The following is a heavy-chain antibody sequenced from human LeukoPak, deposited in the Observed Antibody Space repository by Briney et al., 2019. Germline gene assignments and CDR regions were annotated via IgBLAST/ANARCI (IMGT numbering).Heavy chain of an antibody. Sequence: GGSLRLSCAASGFTFSSYAMSWIRQAPGKGLEWVSAISGSGGSTYYADPVKGRFTISRDNSKNTLYLQMNSLRAEDTAVYYCAKFTYLWSCYSYWGQGTLVTVSS. D-gene: IGHD2-15*01. CDR2: ISGSGGST. J-gene: IGHJ4*02. CDR1: GFTFSSYA. CDR3: AKFTYLWSCYSY. V-gene: IGHV3-23*01.